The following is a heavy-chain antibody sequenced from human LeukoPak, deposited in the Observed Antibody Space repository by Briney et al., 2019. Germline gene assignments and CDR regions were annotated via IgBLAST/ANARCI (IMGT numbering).Heavy chain of an antibody. V-gene: IGHV3-23*01. J-gene: IGHJ4*02. CDR1: GFTFSSYA. D-gene: IGHD3-9*01. Sequence: PGGSLRLSCAASGFTFSSYAMSWVRQAPGKGLEWVSAISGSGGSTYYADSVKGRFTISRDNSKNTLYLQMNSLRAEDTAVYYCARGWDFDRLFPWKGYYFDYWGQGTLVTVSS. CDR2: ISGSGGST. CDR3: ARGWDFDRLFPWKGYYFDY.